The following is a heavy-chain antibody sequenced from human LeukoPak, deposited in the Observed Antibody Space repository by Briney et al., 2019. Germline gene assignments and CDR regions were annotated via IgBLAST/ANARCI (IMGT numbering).Heavy chain of an antibody. CDR1: GFTFSSYA. CDR3: AKRDSSSWYSLDY. CDR2: ISGDGGGT. Sequence: GGSLRLSCAASGFTFSSYAMSWVRQAPGKGLEWVSCISGDGGGTYYADSVKGRVTISRDNSKNTLSLQMNSLRADDTAVYYCAKRDSSSWYSLDYWGQGTLVTVSS. V-gene: IGHV3-23*01. J-gene: IGHJ4*02. D-gene: IGHD6-13*01.